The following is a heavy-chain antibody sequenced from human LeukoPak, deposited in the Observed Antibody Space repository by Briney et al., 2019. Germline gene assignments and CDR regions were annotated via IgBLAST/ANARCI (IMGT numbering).Heavy chain of an antibody. D-gene: IGHD4-11*01. CDR3: ARDGGYSNPYYYYYYYMDI. J-gene: IGHJ6*03. CDR2: IYHSGSI. V-gene: IGHV4-4*02. CDR1: GGSISSSNW. Sequence: SGTLSLTCAVSGGSISSSNWWSWVRQPPGKGLEWIGEIYHSGSINYNPSLKSRVTISVDKSKNQFSLKLSSVTAADTAVYYCARDGGYSNPYYYYYYYMDIWGKGTTVTVSS.